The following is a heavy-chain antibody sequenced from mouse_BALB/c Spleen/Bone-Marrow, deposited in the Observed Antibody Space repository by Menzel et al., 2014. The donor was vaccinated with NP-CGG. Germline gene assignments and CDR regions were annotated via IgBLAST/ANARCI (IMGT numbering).Heavy chain of an antibody. V-gene: IGHV1-67*01. CDR2: ISTYSGNT. D-gene: IGHD2-10*02. J-gene: IGHJ4*01. CDR3: ARSEYGNSYAMDY. Sequence: VKLMESGPELVRPGVSVKTSCKGSGYTFTDYAMHWVKQSHAKSLEWIGVISTYSGNTNYNQKFKGKATMTVDKSSSTAYMELARLTSEDSAIYYCARSEYGNSYAMDYWGQGTSVTVSS. CDR1: GYTFTDYA.